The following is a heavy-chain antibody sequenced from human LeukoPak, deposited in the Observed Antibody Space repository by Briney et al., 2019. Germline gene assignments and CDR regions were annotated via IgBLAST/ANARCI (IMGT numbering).Heavy chain of an antibody. J-gene: IGHJ6*02. CDR3: AKDLCSGWYLGGDYYYYGMDV. Sequence: GGSLRLSCAASGFTFSSYAMSWVRQAPGKGLEWVSAISGSGGSTYYADSVKGRFTISRDNSKNTLYLQMNSLRAEDTAVYYCAKDLCSGWYLGGDYYYYGMDVWGQGTTVTVSS. CDR2: ISGSGGST. V-gene: IGHV3-23*01. CDR1: GFTFSSYA. D-gene: IGHD6-19*01.